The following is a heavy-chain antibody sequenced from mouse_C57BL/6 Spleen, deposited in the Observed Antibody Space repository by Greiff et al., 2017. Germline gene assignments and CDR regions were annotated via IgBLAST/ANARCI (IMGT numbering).Heavy chain of an antibody. CDR1: GYTFTSYW. CDR3: ARDGDVHFDY. Sequence: QVQLKQPGAELVKPGASVKLSCKASGYTFTSYWMQWVKQRPGQGLEWIGEIDPSDSYTNYNQKFKGKATLTVDTSSSTAYMQLSSLTSEDSAVYYCARDGDVHFDYWGQGTTLTVSS. D-gene: IGHD3-3*01. V-gene: IGHV1-50*01. J-gene: IGHJ2*01. CDR2: IDPSDSYT.